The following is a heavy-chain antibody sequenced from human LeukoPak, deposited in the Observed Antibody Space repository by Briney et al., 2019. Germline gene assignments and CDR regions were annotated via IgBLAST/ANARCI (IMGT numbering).Heavy chain of an antibody. D-gene: IGHD1-26*01. CDR3: AREGNEWELLNFDY. V-gene: IGHV3-7*01. J-gene: IGHJ4*02. Sequence: GGSLRLSCAASGFTFSSYWMSWVRQAPGKGLEWVANIKQDGSEKYYVDSVKGRFTISRDNAKNSLYLQMNSLRAEDTAVYYCAREGNEWELLNFDYWGQGTLVTVSS. CDR1: GFTFSSYW. CDR2: IKQDGSEK.